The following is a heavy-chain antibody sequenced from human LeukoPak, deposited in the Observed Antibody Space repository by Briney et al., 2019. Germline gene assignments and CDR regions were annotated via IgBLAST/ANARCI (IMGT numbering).Heavy chain of an antibody. J-gene: IGHJ5*02. CDR1: GFTFSSYA. CDR2: ISGSGGST. D-gene: IGHD3-10*01. Sequence: GGSMRPSCAASGFTFSSYAMSWVRQAPGKGLEWVSAISGSGGSTYYADSVKGRFTISRDNSKNTLYLQMNSLRDEDTAVYYCAKGGYNWFDPWGQGTLVTVSS. CDR3: AKGGYNWFDP. V-gene: IGHV3-23*01.